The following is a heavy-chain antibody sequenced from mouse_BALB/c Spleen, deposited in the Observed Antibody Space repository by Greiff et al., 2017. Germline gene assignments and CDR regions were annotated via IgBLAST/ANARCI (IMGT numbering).Heavy chain of an antibody. Sequence: QVQLKESGPELVKPGASVKISCTATGYTFSSYWIEWVKQRPGHGLEWIGEILPGSGSTYYNEKFKGKATFTADTSSNTAYMQLSSLTSEDSAVYYCARRNGNYAMDYWGQGTSVTVSS. CDR2: ILPGSGST. D-gene: IGHD2-1*01. V-gene: IGHV1-9*01. J-gene: IGHJ4*01. CDR1: GYTFSSYW. CDR3: ARRNGNYAMDY.